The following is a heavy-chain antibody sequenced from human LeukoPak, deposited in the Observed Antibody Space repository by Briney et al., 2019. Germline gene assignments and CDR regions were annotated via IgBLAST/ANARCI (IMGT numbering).Heavy chain of an antibody. CDR3: ARVSDSSGYYLYYYYYYYMDV. J-gene: IGHJ6*03. CDR1: GFTFSSYW. V-gene: IGHV3-7*01. D-gene: IGHD3-22*01. CDR2: IKQDGSEK. Sequence: GGSLRLSCAASGFTFSSYWMSWVRQAPGKGLEWVANIKQDGSEKYYVDSVKDRFTISRDNAKNSLYLQMNSLRAEDTAVYYCARVSDSSGYYLYYYYYYYMDVWGKGTTVTVSS.